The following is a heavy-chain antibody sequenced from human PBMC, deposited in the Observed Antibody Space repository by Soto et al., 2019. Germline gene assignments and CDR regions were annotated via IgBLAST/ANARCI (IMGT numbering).Heavy chain of an antibody. CDR2: IYSGGST. Sequence: EVQLVESGGGLVQPGGSLRLSCAASGFTVSSNYMSWVRQAPGKGLEWVSVIYSGGSTYYADSVKDRFTISRDNSKNTLYLQMNSLRAEDTAVYYCAKDKAYSLYYYYYYMDVWGKGTTVTVSS. V-gene: IGHV3-66*01. J-gene: IGHJ6*03. D-gene: IGHD4-4*01. CDR3: AKDKAYSLYYYYYYMDV. CDR1: GFTVSSNY.